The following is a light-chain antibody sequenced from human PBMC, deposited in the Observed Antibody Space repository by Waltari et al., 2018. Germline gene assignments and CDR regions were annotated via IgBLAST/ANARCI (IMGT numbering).Light chain of an antibody. CDR1: QSFSTY. CDR2: DAS. J-gene: IGKJ4*01. CDR3: QQRSNWPGGA. Sequence: EIVLTQSPATLSLSPGERATLPCRASQSFSTYLAWYQQKPGQAPRLLIYDASNRATDVPARFSGSGSGTDFTLTISRLEPEDFAVYYCQQRSNWPGGAFGGGTKIEIK. V-gene: IGKV3-11*01.